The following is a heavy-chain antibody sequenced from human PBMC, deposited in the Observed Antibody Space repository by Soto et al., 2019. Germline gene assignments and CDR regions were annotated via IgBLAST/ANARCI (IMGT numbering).Heavy chain of an antibody. V-gene: IGHV3-23*01. CDR3: AKDFYGSGINWFDP. Sequence: GGTLRLSCAASGFTFSSYAMSWVRQAPGKGLEWVSAISGSGGSTYYADSVKGRFTISRDNSKNTLYLQMNSLRAEDTAVYYCAKDFYGSGINWFDPWGQGTLVTVSS. D-gene: IGHD3-10*01. CDR1: GFTFSSYA. J-gene: IGHJ5*02. CDR2: ISGSGGST.